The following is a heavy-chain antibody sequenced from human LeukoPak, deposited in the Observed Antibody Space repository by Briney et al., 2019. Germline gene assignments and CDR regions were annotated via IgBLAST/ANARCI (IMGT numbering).Heavy chain of an antibody. J-gene: IGHJ4*02. CDR1: GGSISNSTYY. V-gene: IGHV4-39*07. D-gene: IGHD2-15*01. Sequence: NPSETLSLTCTVSGGSISNSTYYWGWIRQPPGKGLEWIGEINHSGTTNYNPSLKSRVTISVDTSKNQFSLKLNSVTAADTAVYYCARLDDCSGGTCEGSYFDYWGQGTLVTVSS. CDR2: INHSGTT. CDR3: ARLDDCSGGTCEGSYFDY.